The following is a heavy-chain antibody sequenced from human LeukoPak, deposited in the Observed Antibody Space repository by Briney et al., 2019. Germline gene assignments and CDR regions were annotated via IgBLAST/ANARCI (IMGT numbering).Heavy chain of an antibody. J-gene: IGHJ4*02. CDR1: GYAFTTYY. V-gene: IGHV1-46*01. Sequence: GASVKISCKASGYAFTTYYMHWVRQAPGQGLEWMGIINPSGGDTNYAQEFQGRVTMTRDTSTSTVYMDLNNLRSDDTAVYYCARGNPTNYGAYLYYFDYWGQGTLVTVSS. CDR2: INPSGGDT. D-gene: IGHD4-17*01. CDR3: ARGNPTNYGAYLYYFDY.